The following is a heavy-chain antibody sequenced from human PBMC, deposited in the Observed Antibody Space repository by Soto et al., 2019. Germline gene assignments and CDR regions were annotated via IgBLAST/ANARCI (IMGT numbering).Heavy chain of an antibody. D-gene: IGHD3-3*01. CDR3: ATSTIFGVVITGFQH. CDR2: IYYSGST. CDR1: GGSISSGDYY. J-gene: IGHJ1*01. V-gene: IGHV4-30-4*01. Sequence: QVQLQESGPGLVKPSQTLSLTCTVSGGSISSGDYYWSWIRQPPGKGLEWIGYIYYSGSTYYNPSLKSRVTISVDTSKNQFSLKLSSVTAADTAVYYCATSTIFGVVITGFQHWGQGTLVTVSS.